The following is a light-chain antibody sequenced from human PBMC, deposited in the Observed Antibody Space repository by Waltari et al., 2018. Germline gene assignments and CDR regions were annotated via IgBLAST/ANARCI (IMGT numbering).Light chain of an antibody. CDR1: SSNIGAGYD. J-gene: IGLJ3*02. CDR3: QSYDSSLSGAV. V-gene: IGLV1-40*01. Sequence: QSGLTQPPSVSGAPGQRVTISCTGSSSNIGAGYDVHWYQLLPGTAPKPLIYVNSNGPSGLPARFSGATSGTSASLAITGLQAEDEADYYCQSYDSSLSGAVFGGGTKLTVL. CDR2: VNS.